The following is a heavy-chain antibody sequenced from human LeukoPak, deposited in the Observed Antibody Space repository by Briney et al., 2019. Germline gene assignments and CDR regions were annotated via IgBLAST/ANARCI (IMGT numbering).Heavy chain of an antibody. CDR3: ARSPNTAMETFDY. V-gene: IGHV4-34*01. CDR2: INHSGAT. D-gene: IGHD5-18*01. J-gene: IGHJ4*02. CDR1: GGSFSGYS. Sequence: SETLSLTCAVSGGSFSGYSWNWIRQPPGKGLEWIGEINHSGATDYNPSLKSRVTVSGDTSKNQFSLKLYSVTAADTAVYYCARSPNTAMETFDYWGQGTLVTVSS.